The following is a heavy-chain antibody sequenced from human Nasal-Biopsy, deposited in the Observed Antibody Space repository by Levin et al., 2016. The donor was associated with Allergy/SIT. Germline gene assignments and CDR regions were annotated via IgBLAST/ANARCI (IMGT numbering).Heavy chain of an antibody. CDR3: ARQRTSFHALDV. J-gene: IGHJ6*02. CDR2: ISADSKTR. CDR1: GFALSSYD. Sequence: GESLKISCAASGFALSSYDMDWVRQAPGKGLEWLSHISADSKTRWYADSVRGRFTISRDNPKKSLYLQMNSLRAEDTAIYYCARQRTSFHALDVWGQGTTVTVSS. V-gene: IGHV3-48*03.